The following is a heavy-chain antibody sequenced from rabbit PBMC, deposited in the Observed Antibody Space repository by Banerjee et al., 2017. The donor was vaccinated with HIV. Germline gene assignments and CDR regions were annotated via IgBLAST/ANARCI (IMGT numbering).Heavy chain of an antibody. CDR2: MDNGDGST. D-gene: IGHD1-1*01. J-gene: IGHJ4*01. CDR1: GFSFSSGYD. V-gene: IGHV1S45*01. Sequence: QEQLEESGGDLLKPGASLTLTCTASGFSFSSGYDMCWVRQAPGKGPEWIACMDNGDGSTYYASWVNGRFTISKTSSTTVTLQMTSLTGADTATYFCASGYHYLIFNLWGQGTLVTVS. CDR3: ASGYHYLIFNL.